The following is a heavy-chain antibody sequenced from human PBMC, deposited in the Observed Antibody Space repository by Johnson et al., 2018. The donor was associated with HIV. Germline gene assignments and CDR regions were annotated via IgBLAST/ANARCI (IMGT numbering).Heavy chain of an antibody. V-gene: IGHV3-33*06. D-gene: IGHD5-12*01. CDR2: IWYDGSNK. J-gene: IGHJ3*02. Sequence: QVQLVESGGGVVQPGRSLRLSCVVSGFTFSSYGMHWVRQAPGKGLEWVAVIWYDGSNKYYADSVKGRFTISRDNSKNTVYLQMNSLRAEDTAVYYCAKGEVGDIVATIEPNFDIWGQGTMVTVSS. CDR3: AKGEVGDIVATIEPNFDI. CDR1: GFTFSSYG.